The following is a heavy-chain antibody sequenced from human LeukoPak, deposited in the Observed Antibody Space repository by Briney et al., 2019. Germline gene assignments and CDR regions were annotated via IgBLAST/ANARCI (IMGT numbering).Heavy chain of an antibody. Sequence: GGSLRLSCAASGFTFSSYEMNWVRQAPGKGLEWVSYISSSGGTIYYADSVKGRFTISRDNAENSLYLQMNSLRAEDTAVYYCARAVLYYYYGMDVWGQGTTVTVSS. CDR1: GFTFSSYE. J-gene: IGHJ6*02. CDR3: ARAVLYYYYGMDV. V-gene: IGHV3-48*03. CDR2: ISSSGGTI.